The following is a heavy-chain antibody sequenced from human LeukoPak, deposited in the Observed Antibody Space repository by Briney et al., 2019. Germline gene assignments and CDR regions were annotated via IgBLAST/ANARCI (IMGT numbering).Heavy chain of an antibody. Sequence: PSETLSLTCTVSGGSISSYYWSWIRQPPGKGLEWIGYIYYSGSTNYNPSLKSRVTISVDTSKNQFSLKLSPVTAADTAVYYCARETTVIRYGMDVWGQGTTVTVSS. CDR3: ARETTVIRYGMDV. J-gene: IGHJ6*02. CDR1: GGSISSYY. D-gene: IGHD4-11*01. V-gene: IGHV4-59*01. CDR2: IYYSGST.